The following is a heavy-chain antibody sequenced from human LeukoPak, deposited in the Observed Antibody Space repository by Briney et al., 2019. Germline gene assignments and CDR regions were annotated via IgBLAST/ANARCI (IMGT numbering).Heavy chain of an antibody. CDR2: IYHSGST. J-gene: IGHJ6*03. CDR3: ARVDIVVVPAATHYYYYMDV. CDR1: GGSISSGGYY. Sequence: PSQTLSLTCTVSGGSISSGGYYWSWIRQPPGKGLEWIGYIYHSGSTYYNPSLKSRVTISVDRSKNQFSLKLSSVTAADTAVYYCARVDIVVVPAATHYYYYMDVWGKGTTVTVSS. D-gene: IGHD2-2*01. V-gene: IGHV4-30-2*01.